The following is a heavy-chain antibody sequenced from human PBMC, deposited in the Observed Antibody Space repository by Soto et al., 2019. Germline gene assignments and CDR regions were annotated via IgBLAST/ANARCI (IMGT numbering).Heavy chain of an antibody. CDR3: ARDSGGNSENYYGLDV. V-gene: IGHV4-31*03. D-gene: IGHD1-1*01. CDR2: IDRSGST. Sequence: QVQLQESGPGLVKPSQTLSLSCNVYGVSVSSGDYYWSWIRQHAGGGLEWIGYIDRSGSTYYKPSLRGRVIMSEDTSTNQIYLRLLSVTAADTAMYYCARDSGGNSENYYGLDVWGHGTTVTVSS. CDR1: GVSVSSGDYY. J-gene: IGHJ6*02.